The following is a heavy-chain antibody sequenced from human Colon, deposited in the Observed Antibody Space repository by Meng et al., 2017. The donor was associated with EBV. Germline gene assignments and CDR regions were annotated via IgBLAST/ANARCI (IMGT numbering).Heavy chain of an antibody. CDR1: GGSISSGDYY. J-gene: IGHJ4*02. CDR3: ARDRGGLGAFDY. CDR2: IYYSGST. Sequence: VQRQVQGPGSAKPSQTLSPTCTVSGGSISSGDYYWSWIRQPPGKGLEWIGYIYYSGSTYYTPSLKSRVTISVDTSKNQFSLKLSSVTAADTAVYYCARDRGGLGAFDYWGQGTLVTVSS. D-gene: IGHD5-12*01. V-gene: IGHV4-30-4*01.